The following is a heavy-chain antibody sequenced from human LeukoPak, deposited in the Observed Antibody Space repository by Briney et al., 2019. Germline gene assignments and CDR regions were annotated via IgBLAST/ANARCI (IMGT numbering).Heavy chain of an antibody. V-gene: IGHV1-24*01. CDR3: ARGGMIVGPTTLDY. CDR1: GYTLTELS. D-gene: IGHD3-22*01. Sequence: ASVKVSCKVSGYTLTELSMHWVRQAPGKGLEWMGGFDPEDGETIYAQKFQGRVTMTEDTSTDTAYMELSSLRSEDTAVYYCARGGMIVGPTTLDYWGQGTLVTVSS. CDR2: FDPEDGET. J-gene: IGHJ4*02.